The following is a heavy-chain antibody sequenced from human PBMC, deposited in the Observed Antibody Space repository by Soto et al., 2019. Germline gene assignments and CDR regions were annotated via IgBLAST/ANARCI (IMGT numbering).Heavy chain of an antibody. J-gene: IGHJ6*02. D-gene: IGHD6-19*01. Sequence: GSLRLSCAASGFTVSSNYMSWVRQAPGKGLEWVSVIYSGGSTYYADSVKGRFTISRDNSKNTLYLQMNSLRAEDTAVYYCARFGAVAGHSPYYYYGMDVWGQGITVTVSS. CDR2: IYSGGST. CDR3: ARFGAVAGHSPYYYYGMDV. V-gene: IGHV3-53*01. CDR1: GFTVSSNY.